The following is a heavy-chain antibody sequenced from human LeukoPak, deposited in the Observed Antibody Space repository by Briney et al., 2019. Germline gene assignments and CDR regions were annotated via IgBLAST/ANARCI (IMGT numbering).Heavy chain of an antibody. CDR3: ARDVSAGEYSSLGDAFDI. CDR1: GFTFSGYY. CDR2: ISGSGSYT. J-gene: IGHJ3*02. D-gene: IGHD6-6*01. V-gene: IGHV3-11*06. Sequence: GGSLRLPCAASGFTFSGYYMTWIRQAPGKGLEWVSHISGSGSYTNYADSVKGRFTISRDNAKNLLYLQMNSLRAEDTAVYYCARDVSAGEYSSLGDAFDIWGQGTMVTVSS.